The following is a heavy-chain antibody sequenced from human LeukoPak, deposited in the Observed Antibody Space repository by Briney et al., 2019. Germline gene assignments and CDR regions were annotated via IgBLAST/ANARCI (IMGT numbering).Heavy chain of an antibody. CDR1: GGSIGSSSYY. V-gene: IGHV4-39*01. D-gene: IGHD6-13*01. Sequence: SETLSLTCTVSGGSIGSSSYYWGWIRQPPGKGLEWIGSIYYSGSTYYNPSLKSRVTISVDTSKNQFSLKLSSVTAADTAVYYCAGPGYSSTIDYWGQGTLVTVSS. CDR2: IYYSGST. CDR3: AGPGYSSTIDY. J-gene: IGHJ4*02.